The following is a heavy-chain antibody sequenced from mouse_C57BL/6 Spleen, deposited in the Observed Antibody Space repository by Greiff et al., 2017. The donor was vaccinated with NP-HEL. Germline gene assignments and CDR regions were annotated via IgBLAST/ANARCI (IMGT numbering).Heavy chain of an antibody. Sequence: DVQLQESVAELVRPGASVKLSCTASGFNIKNTYMHWVKQRPEQGLEWIGRIDPANGNTKYAPKFQGKATITADTSSNTAYLQLSSLTSEDTAIYYCAKAPIYDDYVGFAYWGQGTLVTVSA. CDR1: GFNIKNTY. V-gene: IGHV14-3*01. CDR2: IDPANGNT. CDR3: AKAPIYDDYVGFAY. D-gene: IGHD2-4*01. J-gene: IGHJ3*01.